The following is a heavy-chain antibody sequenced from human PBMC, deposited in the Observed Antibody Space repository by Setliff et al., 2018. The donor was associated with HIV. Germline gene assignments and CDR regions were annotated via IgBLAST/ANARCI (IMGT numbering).Heavy chain of an antibody. J-gene: IGHJ6*03. D-gene: IGHD3-3*01. Sequence: ASVKVSCKASGYTFTSHGINWVRQAPGQGLEWMGWISAYNGNTKYAQKLQGRVTLTTDTSTTTAYMELTSLRSDDTAVYYCARDPGYGPFGVLTRKGPGYYYYYMDVWGKGTTVTV. CDR3: ARDPGYGPFGVLTRKGPGYYYYYMDV. CDR2: ISAYNGNT. V-gene: IGHV1-18*01. CDR1: GYTFTSHG.